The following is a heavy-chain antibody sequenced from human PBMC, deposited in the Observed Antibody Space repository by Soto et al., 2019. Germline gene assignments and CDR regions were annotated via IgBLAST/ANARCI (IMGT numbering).Heavy chain of an antibody. V-gene: IGHV3-30*18. CDR2: ISYDGSNK. J-gene: IGHJ1*01. CDR3: AKEQGIAVAGTVYFQH. Sequence: QVQLVESGGGVVQPGRSLRLSCAASGFTFSSYGMHWVRQAPGKGLEWVAVISYDGSNKYYADSVKGRFTISRDNSKNTLYLKMNSLRAEDTAVYYCAKEQGIAVAGTVYFQHWGQGTLVTVSS. D-gene: IGHD6-19*01. CDR1: GFTFSSYG.